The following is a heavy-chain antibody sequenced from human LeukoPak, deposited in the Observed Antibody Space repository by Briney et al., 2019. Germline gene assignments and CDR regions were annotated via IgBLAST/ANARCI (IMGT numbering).Heavy chain of an antibody. CDR3: AREASGGYFYY. CDR1: GYTFSSYY. Sequence: ASVKVSCKASGYTFSSYYMHWVRQAPGQGLEWAGLINPTGDSTNYAQNFRGRVTMTRDTSTSTVYMDLSSLRSEDTAVYYCAREASGGYFYYWGQGTLVTVSS. CDR2: INPTGDST. J-gene: IGHJ4*02. V-gene: IGHV1-46*01. D-gene: IGHD4-23*01.